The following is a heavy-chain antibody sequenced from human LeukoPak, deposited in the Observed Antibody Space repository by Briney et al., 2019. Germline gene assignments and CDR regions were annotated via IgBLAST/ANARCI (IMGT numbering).Heavy chain of an antibody. Sequence: GGSLRLSCAASGFTFSSYAMSWVRQAPGKGLEWVSAISGSGGSTYYADSVKGRFTISRDNSKNTLYLQMNSLRAEDTAVYYCAKAHYDSSGYYYFDYWGQGTLVTVSS. CDR2: ISGSGGST. V-gene: IGHV3-23*01. J-gene: IGHJ4*02. CDR1: GFTFSSYA. CDR3: AKAHYDSSGYYYFDY. D-gene: IGHD3-22*01.